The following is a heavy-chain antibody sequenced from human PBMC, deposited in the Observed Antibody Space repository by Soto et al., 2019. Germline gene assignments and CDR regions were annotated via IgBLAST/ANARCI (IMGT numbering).Heavy chain of an antibody. Sequence: ASVKVSCKASGYALTSYYLHWVRQAPGQGPEWMGIINLSGGITNDAQKFQDRVTMTSDTSTSTVYMELSSLRSEDTAVYYCARGISTTRYYYYYGMDVWGQGTTVTVSS. CDR3: ARGISTTRYYYYYGMDV. CDR2: INLSGGIT. J-gene: IGHJ6*02. V-gene: IGHV1-46*01. CDR1: GYALTSYY. D-gene: IGHD2-2*01.